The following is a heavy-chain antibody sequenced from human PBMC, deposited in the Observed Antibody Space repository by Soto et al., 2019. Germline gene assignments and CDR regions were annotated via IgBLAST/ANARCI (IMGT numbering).Heavy chain of an antibody. J-gene: IGHJ5*02. D-gene: IGHD2-2*01. Sequence: SQTLSLTCAISGDSVSSNSAAWNWIRQSPSRGLEWLGRTYYRSKWYNDYAVSVKSRITINPDTSKNQFSLQLNSVTPEDTAVYYCARSGIIVVVPAATHNWFDPWGQGTLVTVSS. V-gene: IGHV6-1*01. CDR1: GDSVSSNSAA. CDR3: ARSGIIVVVPAATHNWFDP. CDR2: TYYRSKWYN.